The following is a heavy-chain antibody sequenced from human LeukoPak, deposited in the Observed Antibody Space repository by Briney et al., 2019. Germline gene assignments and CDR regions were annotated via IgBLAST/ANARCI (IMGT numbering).Heavy chain of an antibody. V-gene: IGHV4-34*01. CDR2: INHSGGT. D-gene: IGHD3-10*01. J-gene: IGHJ5*02. CDR3: ARGGRGKWLDP. Sequence: SETLSLTCAVYGGSFSGNYWSWIRQPPGKGLEWIGEINHSGGTNYNPSLKSRVTISVYVSRHQFSLNLGSVTAADTGVYYCARGGRGKWLDPWGRGTLVTVSS. CDR1: GGSFSGNY.